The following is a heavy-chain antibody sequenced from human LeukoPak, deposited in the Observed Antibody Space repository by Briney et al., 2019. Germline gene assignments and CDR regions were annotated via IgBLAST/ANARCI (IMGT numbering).Heavy chain of an antibody. V-gene: IGHV4-34*01. CDR1: GGSFSGYS. J-gene: IGHJ6*03. CDR3: ARGTYYYGSGRNYYMDV. Sequence: PSQTLSLTCAVYGGSFSGYSWSWVRQPPGKGLEWSGEINHSGSINSNPSLKCRVTISVDTSKNQFSLKLSSVTAADTAVYYCARGTYYYGSGRNYYMDVWGKGTTVTVSS. D-gene: IGHD3-10*01. CDR2: INHSGSI.